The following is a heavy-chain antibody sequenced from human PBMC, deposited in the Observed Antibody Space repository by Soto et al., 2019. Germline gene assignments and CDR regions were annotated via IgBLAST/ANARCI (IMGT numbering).Heavy chain of an antibody. J-gene: IGHJ4*02. Sequence: EVQLVESGGGLVQPGGSLRLSCAASGFSVAVKYMSWVRQAPGKGLEWVSVIFSGGSTYYADSVKGRFSITRDNSKNTLYLQMTSLRAEDTAVYYCASYEYGGWGYWGQGTVVTVSS. D-gene: IGHD3-16*01. CDR1: GFSVAVKY. CDR2: IFSGGST. V-gene: IGHV3-66*01. CDR3: ASYEYGGWGY.